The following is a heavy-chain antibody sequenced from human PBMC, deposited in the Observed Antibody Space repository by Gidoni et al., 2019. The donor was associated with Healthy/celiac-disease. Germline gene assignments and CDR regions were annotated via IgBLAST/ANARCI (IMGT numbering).Heavy chain of an antibody. J-gene: IGHJ4*02. CDR1: GFTFSSYG. D-gene: IGHD2-15*01. V-gene: IGHV3-33*01. CDR3: ARDSCSGGSCYSGGEDY. Sequence: QVQLVESGGGVVQPGRSLRLSCAASGFTFSSYGMHWGRQAPGKGLEWVAVIWYDGSNKYYADSVKGRFTISRDNSKNTLYLQMNSLRAEDTAVYYCARDSCSGGSCYSGGEDYWGQGTLVTVSS. CDR2: IWYDGSNK.